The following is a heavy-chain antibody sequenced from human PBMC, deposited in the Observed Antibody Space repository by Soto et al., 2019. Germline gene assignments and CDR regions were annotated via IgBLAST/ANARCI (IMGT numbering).Heavy chain of an antibody. J-gene: IGHJ4*01. CDR2: IYYGGST. D-gene: IGHD3-22*01. Sequence: LSLTGTVSGGSISSGGYYWSWIRQHPGKGLEWIGYIYYGGSTYYNPSLKSRATISGDTSKNQFSLKLSSVTAADTAVYYCARGGYYYENSGQNAYDYWGQGILVTVSS. CDR3: ARGGYYYENSGQNAYDY. V-gene: IGHV4-31*03. CDR1: GGSISSGGYY.